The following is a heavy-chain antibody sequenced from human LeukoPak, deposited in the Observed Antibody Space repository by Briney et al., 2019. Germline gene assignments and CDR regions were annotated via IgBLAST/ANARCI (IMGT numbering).Heavy chain of an antibody. D-gene: IGHD2-15*01. J-gene: IGHJ5*02. V-gene: IGHV1-18*04. CDR3: ARDRQRVVVVAATPNWFDP. Sequence: ASVKVSCKASGYTFTSYGISWVRQAPGQGLEWMGWISAYNDNTNYAQKLQGRVTMTTDTSTSTAYVELRSLRSDDTAVYYCARDRQRVVVVAATPNWFDPWGQGTLVTVSS. CDR2: ISAYNDNT. CDR1: GYTFTSYG.